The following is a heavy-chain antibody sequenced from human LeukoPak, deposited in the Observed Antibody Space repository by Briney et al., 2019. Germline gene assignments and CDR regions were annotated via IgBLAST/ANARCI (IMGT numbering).Heavy chain of an antibody. D-gene: IGHD3-10*01. CDR1: GGSISSGDYY. J-gene: IGHJ5*02. Sequence: PSETLSLTCTVSGGSISSGDYYWSWIRQPPGKGLEWIGYIYYSGSTYYNPSLKSRVTISVDTSKNQFSLKLSSVTAADTAVYYWARFGELSLWFDPWGQGTLVTVSS. V-gene: IGHV4-30-4*01. CDR2: IYYSGST. CDR3: ARFGELSLWFDP.